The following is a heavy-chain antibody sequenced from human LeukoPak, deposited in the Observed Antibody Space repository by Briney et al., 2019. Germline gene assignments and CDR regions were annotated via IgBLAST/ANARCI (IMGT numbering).Heavy chain of an antibody. V-gene: IGHV4-59*01. D-gene: IGHD4-17*01. J-gene: IGHJ4*03. CDR3: ARDLRGSSCYDY. CDR2: IYYSALT. CDR1: GASFTSYY. Sequence: PSETLSLPCTVSGASFTSYYWRWIRQPPGKGLEWIGYIYYSALTSYSPSLKSRVTISVDTSKSQVSLKLSSVTAADTALYYCARDLRGSSCYDYWGQGTMVTVSS.